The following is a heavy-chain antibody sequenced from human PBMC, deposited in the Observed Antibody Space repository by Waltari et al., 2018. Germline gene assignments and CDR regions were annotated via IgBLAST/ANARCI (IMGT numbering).Heavy chain of an antibody. D-gene: IGHD6-19*01. Sequence: QVQLVQSGAEVKKPGSSVKVSCKASGGTFSSYALSWVRQAPGQGLEWMGGIIPIFGKANKAQKVQGRVTSTAEESTSTAYRELNSLRAEDTAVYYWAKRARYSSGSDDYWGQGTLVTVSS. J-gene: IGHJ4*02. V-gene: IGHV1-69*01. CDR2: IIPIFGKA. CDR1: GGTFSSYA. CDR3: AKRARYSSGSDDY.